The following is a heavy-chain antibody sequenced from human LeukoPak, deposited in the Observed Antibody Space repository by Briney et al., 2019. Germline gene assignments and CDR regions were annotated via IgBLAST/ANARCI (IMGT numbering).Heavy chain of an antibody. CDR1: GFTFSSYA. V-gene: IGHV3-23*01. J-gene: IGHJ4*02. Sequence: GGSLRLSCAASGFTFSSYAMSWVRQAPGKGLEWVSAISGSGGSTYYADSVKGRFTISRDNSKNTLYLQMNSLRAEDTAVYYCAKGTLAVDKHGDYFDYWGQGTLVTVSS. D-gene: IGHD6-19*01. CDR2: ISGSGGST. CDR3: AKGTLAVDKHGDYFDY.